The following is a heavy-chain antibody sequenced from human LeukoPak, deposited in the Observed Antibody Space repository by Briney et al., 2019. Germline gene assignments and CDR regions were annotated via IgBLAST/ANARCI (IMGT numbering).Heavy chain of an antibody. CDR1: GFTFSRYS. V-gene: IGHV3-23*01. CDR2: ISGSGGST. D-gene: IGHD1-26*01. J-gene: IGHJ3*02. Sequence: PGGSLRLSCAASGFTFSRYSLNWVRQAPGKGLEWVSAISGSGGSTYYADSVKGRFTISRDNSKNTLYLQMNSLRAEDTAVYYCAKDRVGHRVKATGGAFDIWGQGTMVTVSS. CDR3: AKDRVGHRVKATGGAFDI.